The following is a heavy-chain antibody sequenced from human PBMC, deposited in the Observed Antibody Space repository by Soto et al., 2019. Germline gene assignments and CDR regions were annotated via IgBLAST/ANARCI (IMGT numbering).Heavy chain of an antibody. Sequence: PSETLSLTCTVSGGSISSGGYYWSWIRQHPGKGLEWIGYIYYSGSTYYNPSLKSRVTISVDTSKNQFSLKLSSVTAADTAVYYCARGGIAAAGYVFDYWGQGTLVTVSS. J-gene: IGHJ4*02. D-gene: IGHD6-13*01. CDR2: IYYSGST. CDR1: GGSISSGGYY. CDR3: ARGGIAAAGYVFDY. V-gene: IGHV4-31*03.